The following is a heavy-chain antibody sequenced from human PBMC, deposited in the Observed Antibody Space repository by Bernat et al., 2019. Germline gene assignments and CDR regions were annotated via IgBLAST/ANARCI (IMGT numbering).Heavy chain of an antibody. CDR3: ARDGAGERWLQLVHAFDI. J-gene: IGHJ3*02. V-gene: IGHV3-48*02. Sequence: EVQLVESGGGLVQPGGSLRLSCAASGFTFSSYSMNWVRQAPGKGLEWVSYISSSSSTIYYADSVKGRFTISRDNAKNSLYLQMNSLRDEDTAVYYCARDGAGERWLQLVHAFDIWGQGTMVTVSS. CDR1: GFTFSSYS. CDR2: ISSSSSTI. D-gene: IGHD5-24*01.